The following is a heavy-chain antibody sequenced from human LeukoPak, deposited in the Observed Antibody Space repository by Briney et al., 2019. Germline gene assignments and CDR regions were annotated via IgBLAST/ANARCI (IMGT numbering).Heavy chain of an antibody. V-gene: IGHV1-46*01. CDR3: ARTIYDFWSGTMDV. J-gene: IGHJ6*02. CDR2: INPSGGST. CDR1: GGTFSSYA. Sequence: ASVKVSCKASGGTFSSYAISWVRQAPGQGLEWMGIINPSGGSTSYAQKFQGRVTMTRDTSTSTVYMELSSLRSEDTAVYYCARTIYDFWSGTMDVWGQGTTVTVSS. D-gene: IGHD3-3*01.